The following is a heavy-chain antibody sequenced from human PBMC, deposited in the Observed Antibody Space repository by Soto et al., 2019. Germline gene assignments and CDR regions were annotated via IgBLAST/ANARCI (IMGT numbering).Heavy chain of an antibody. J-gene: IGHJ4*02. CDR2: ISDSTGTI. CDR1: GFTFSSFS. Sequence: GGSLRLSCEVSGFTFSSFSMNWVRQAPGKGLEWVSYISDSTGTIYYADSVKGRFTISRDNAKNSLYLQMSSLRDEDTAVYYCARGETYYDFWTGYYGYYFDFWGQGTLVTSPQ. CDR3: ARGETYYDFWTGYYGYYFDF. D-gene: IGHD3-3*01. V-gene: IGHV3-48*02.